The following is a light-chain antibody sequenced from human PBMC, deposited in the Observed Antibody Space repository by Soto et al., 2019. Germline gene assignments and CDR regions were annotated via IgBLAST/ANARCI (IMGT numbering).Light chain of an antibody. J-gene: IGLJ3*02. CDR2: LNSDGSH. Sequence: QAVVTQSPSASASLGASVKLTCTLSSGHSSYAIAWHQQHPEKGPRYLMKLNSDGSHSKGDGIPDRFSGSSSGAERYLTISSLQSEDEADYYCQTWGTGMVFGGGTKLTVL. CDR1: SGHSSYA. CDR3: QTWGTGMV. V-gene: IGLV4-69*01.